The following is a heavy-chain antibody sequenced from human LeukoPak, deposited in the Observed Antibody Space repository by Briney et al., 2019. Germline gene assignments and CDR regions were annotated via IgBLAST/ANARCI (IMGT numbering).Heavy chain of an antibody. CDR1: GGTLSSYA. Sequence: SVKVSCKASGGTLSSYAISWVRQAPGQGLEWMGGIIPIFGTANYAQKFQGRVTITADESTSTAYMELSSLRSEDTAVYYCARVCSSTSCYYHYFDYWGQGTLVTVSS. CDR3: ARVCSSTSCYYHYFDY. J-gene: IGHJ4*02. D-gene: IGHD2-2*01. CDR2: IIPIFGTA. V-gene: IGHV1-69*13.